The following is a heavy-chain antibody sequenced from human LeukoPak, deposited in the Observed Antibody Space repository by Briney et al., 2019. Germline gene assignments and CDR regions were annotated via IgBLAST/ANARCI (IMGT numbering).Heavy chain of an antibody. Sequence: ASVKVSCKVSGYTLTELSIHWVRQAPGKGLEWMGGFDPEDGETIYAQNFQGRVTLTRDMSTSTDYLELSSLRSEDTAVYYCARDNSVRDEAWWFNPWGQGTLVTVSS. J-gene: IGHJ5*02. CDR3: ARDNSVRDEAWWFNP. CDR2: FDPEDGET. CDR1: GYTLTELS. V-gene: IGHV1-24*01. D-gene: IGHD5-24*01.